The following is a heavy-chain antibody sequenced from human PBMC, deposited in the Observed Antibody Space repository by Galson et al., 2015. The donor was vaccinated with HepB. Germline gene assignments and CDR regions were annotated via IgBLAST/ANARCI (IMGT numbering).Heavy chain of an antibody. CDR3: ARSHSSGWLHGFYFDY. D-gene: IGHD6-19*01. V-gene: IGHV1-2*02. CDR1: GYTFTGYY. Sequence: SVKVSCKASGYTFTGYYMHWVRQAPGQGLEWMGWINPNSGGTNYAQKFQGRVTMTRDTSISTAYMELSRLRSDDTAVYYCARSHSSGWLHGFYFDYWGQGTLVTVSS. CDR2: INPNSGGT. J-gene: IGHJ4*02.